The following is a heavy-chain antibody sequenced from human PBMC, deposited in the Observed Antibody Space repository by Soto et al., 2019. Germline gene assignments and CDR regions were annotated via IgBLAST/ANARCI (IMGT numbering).Heavy chain of an antibody. CDR1: GGSSSSTSYY. Sequence: SETLSLTCTVSGGSSSSTSYYWGWIRQPPGKGLEWIGYIYYSGSTNYNPSLKSRVTISVDTSKNQFSLKLSSVTAADTAVYYCARVPLAAAGLYFDYWGQGTLVTVSS. CDR3: ARVPLAAAGLYFDY. J-gene: IGHJ4*02. CDR2: IYYSGST. V-gene: IGHV4-61*05. D-gene: IGHD6-13*01.